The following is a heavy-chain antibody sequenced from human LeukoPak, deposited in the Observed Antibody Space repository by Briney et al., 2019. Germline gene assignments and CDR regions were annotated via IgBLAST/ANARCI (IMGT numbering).Heavy chain of an antibody. CDR3: ASLNPSRYCSSTSCRTYFDY. J-gene: IGHJ4*02. Sequence: GGSLRLSCAASGFTFSSYAMSWVRQAPGKGLEWVSAISGSGGSTYYADSVKGRFTISRDNSKNTLYLQMNSLRAEDTAVYYCASLNPSRYCSSTSCRTYFDYWGQGTLVTVSS. CDR2: ISGSGGST. D-gene: IGHD2-2*01. CDR1: GFTFSSYA. V-gene: IGHV3-23*01.